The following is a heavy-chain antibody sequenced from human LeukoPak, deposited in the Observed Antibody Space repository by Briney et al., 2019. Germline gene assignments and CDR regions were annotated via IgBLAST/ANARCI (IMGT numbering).Heavy chain of an antibody. D-gene: IGHD6-13*01. Sequence: PGGSLRLSCAASGFTFSSYWMHWVRQAPGKGLVWVSRINTDGSSTSYADSVKGRFTISRDNAKNTLYLQMNSLRAEDTAVYYCARRGIAAQHPPDYYYYMDVWGKGTTVTVSS. V-gene: IGHV3-74*01. CDR1: GFTFSSYW. CDR3: ARRGIAAQHPPDYYYYMDV. J-gene: IGHJ6*03. CDR2: INTDGSST.